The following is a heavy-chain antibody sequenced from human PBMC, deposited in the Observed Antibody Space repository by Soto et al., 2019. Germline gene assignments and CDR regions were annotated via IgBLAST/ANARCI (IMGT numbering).Heavy chain of an antibody. CDR3: ARAAARITIFGVVTSDPQWFDP. CDR1: GYTFTSYG. D-gene: IGHD3-3*01. V-gene: IGHV1-18*01. CDR2: ISAYNGNT. Sequence: ASVKVSCKASGYTFTSYGISWVRQAPGQGLEWMGWISAYNGNTNYAQKLQGRVTMTTDTSTSTAYMELRSLRSDDTAVYYCARAAARITIFGVVTSDPQWFDPWGQGTLVTVSS. J-gene: IGHJ5*02.